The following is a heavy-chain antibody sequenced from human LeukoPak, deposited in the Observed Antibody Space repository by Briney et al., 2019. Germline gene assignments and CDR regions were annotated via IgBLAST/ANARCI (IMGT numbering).Heavy chain of an antibody. Sequence: PGGALRLSCRASGFNFGDYAMSWVRQAAGKGLEGVGFIKSKANAETRGHDAAVIGRFTISRDDYKRLAYLQMTSLKPEDTAVYYRTNRGVDYYGSLSASYYFDHWGPGTLVTVSS. CDR3: TNRGVDYYGSLSASYYFDH. D-gene: IGHD3-10*01. J-gene: IGHJ4*02. V-gene: IGHV3-49*04. CDR2: IKSKANAETR. CDR1: GFNFGDYA.